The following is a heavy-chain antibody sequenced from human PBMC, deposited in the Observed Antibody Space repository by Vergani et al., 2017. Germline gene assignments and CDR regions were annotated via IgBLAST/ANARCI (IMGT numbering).Heavy chain of an antibody. CDR3: AKIGSRLNYMDV. D-gene: IGHD3-16*01. J-gene: IGHJ6*03. CDR1: GFTFSSYA. V-gene: IGHV3-23*01. CDR2: ISGSGGRT. Sequence: EVQLLESGGGLVQPGGSLRLSCAASGFTFSSYAMSWVRQAPGKGLEWVSAISGSGGRTYYADSVKGRFTISRDNSKNTLYLQMNSLRAEDTAVYYCAKIGSRLNYMDVWGKGTTVTVSS.